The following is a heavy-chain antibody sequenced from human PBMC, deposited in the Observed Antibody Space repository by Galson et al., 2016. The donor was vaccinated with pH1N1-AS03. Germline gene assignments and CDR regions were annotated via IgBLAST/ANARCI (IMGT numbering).Heavy chain of an antibody. Sequence: VQVSCKASGGTFGSYAVSWVRQAPGQGLEWMGGIIPIFGTRHYAQRFQGRVTITADESTTTASMELSSLRFEDTAMYYCARDVSGSYGLDYWGQGTQVTVSS. D-gene: IGHD1-26*01. J-gene: IGHJ4*02. V-gene: IGHV1-69*01. CDR2: IIPIFGTR. CDR3: ARDVSGSYGLDY. CDR1: GGTFGSYA.